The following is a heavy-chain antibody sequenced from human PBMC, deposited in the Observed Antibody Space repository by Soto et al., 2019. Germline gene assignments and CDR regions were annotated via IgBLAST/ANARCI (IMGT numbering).Heavy chain of an antibody. CDR3: ARHRACNTACDFAH. CDR2: VAYTGNT. J-gene: IGHJ4*02. V-gene: IGHV4-39*01. Sequence: QLPLRESGPGLERPSETLSLSCSVSGDSIASHGAHWSWIRQSPGKGLEWIGTVAYTGNTYYPPPLGSRVTVSADKSRNQFALKLTSVTAAATSGYDCARHRACNTACDFAHWGQGTLVTVSS. D-gene: IGHD2-21*01. CDR1: GDSIASHGAH.